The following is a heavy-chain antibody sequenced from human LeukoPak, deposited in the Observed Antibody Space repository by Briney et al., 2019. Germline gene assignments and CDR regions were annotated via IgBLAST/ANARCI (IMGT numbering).Heavy chain of an antibody. V-gene: IGHV4-59*01. CDR3: AYSSGWYCFDY. D-gene: IGHD6-19*01. Sequence: SETLSLTCTVSGGSISNYYWSWIRQPPGKGLEWIGYIYYSGSTNYNPSLKSRVTISVDTSKNQFSLKLSSVTAADTAVYYCAYSSGWYCFDYWGQGTLVTVSS. J-gene: IGHJ4*02. CDR1: GGSISNYY. CDR2: IYYSGST.